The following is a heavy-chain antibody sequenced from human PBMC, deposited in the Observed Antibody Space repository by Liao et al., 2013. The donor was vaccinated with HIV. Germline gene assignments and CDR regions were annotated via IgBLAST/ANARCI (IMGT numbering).Heavy chain of an antibody. CDR3: ARGFRLRLGLVDY. V-gene: IGHV4-39*07. D-gene: IGHD3-16*01. CDR2: IYYSGST. CDR1: GGSISSSSYY. Sequence: QVQLQESGPGLVKPSETLSLTCTVSGGSISSSSYYWGWIRQPPGKGLEWIGSIYYSGSTNYNPSLKSRVTISVDTSKNQFSLKLSSVTAADTAVYYCARGFRLRLGLVDYWGQGTLVTVSS. J-gene: IGHJ4*02.